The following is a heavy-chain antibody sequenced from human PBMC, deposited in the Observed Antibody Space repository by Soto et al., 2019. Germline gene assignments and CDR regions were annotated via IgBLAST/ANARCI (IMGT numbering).Heavy chain of an antibody. CDR3: AILGGYYYYDSSGYRWFDP. CDR2: IYYSGST. J-gene: IGHJ5*02. V-gene: IGHV4-59*01. CDR1: GGSISSYY. Sequence: SETLSLTCTVSGGSISSYYWSWIQQPPVKGLEWIGYIYYSGSTNYNPSLKSRVTISVDTSKNQFSLKLSSVTAADTAVYYCAILGGYYYYDSSGYRWFDPWGQGTLVTVSS. D-gene: IGHD3-22*01.